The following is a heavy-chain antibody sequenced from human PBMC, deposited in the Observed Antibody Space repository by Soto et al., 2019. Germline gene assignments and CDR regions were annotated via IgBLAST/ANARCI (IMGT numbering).Heavy chain of an antibody. CDR3: ASSWFGATWFDP. CDR2: IYYSGST. D-gene: IGHD3-10*01. J-gene: IGHJ5*02. CDR1: GGSISSYD. Sequence: SETLSLTCTVSGGSISSYDWSWIRQPPGKGLEWIGYIYYSGSTNYNPSLKSRVTISVDTSKNQFSLKLSSVTAADTAVYYCASSWFGATWFDPWGQGTLVTVSS. V-gene: IGHV4-59*01.